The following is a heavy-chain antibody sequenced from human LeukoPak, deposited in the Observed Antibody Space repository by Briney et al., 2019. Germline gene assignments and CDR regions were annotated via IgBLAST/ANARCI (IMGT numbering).Heavy chain of an antibody. CDR1: GFTFSSYA. CDR2: ISGSGGST. J-gene: IGHJ4*02. Sequence: PGGSLRLSCAASGFTFSSYAMSWVRQAPGNGLEWVSAISGSGGSTYYADYVKGRVTISRDNSKNTLYLQINSLRCEGTAVYYCANSGQWLVRGWVDYWGQGTLVTVSS. V-gene: IGHV3-23*01. CDR3: ANSGQWLVRGWVDY. D-gene: IGHD6-19*01.